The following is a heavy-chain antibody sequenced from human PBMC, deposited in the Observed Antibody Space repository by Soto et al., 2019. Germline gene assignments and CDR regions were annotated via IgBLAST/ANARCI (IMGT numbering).Heavy chain of an antibody. V-gene: IGHV3-23*01. D-gene: IGHD2-2*01. CDR3: AKVPLPFDYFDY. Sequence: EVQLLESGGGLVQPGGSLRLSCAASGFTFSNYAMNWVRQAPGKGLEWVSAISGSGSTYYADSVKGRFTISRDNSKNTLYLQMNSLRAEDTAVYYCAKVPLPFDYFDYWGPGTLVTVSS. J-gene: IGHJ4*02. CDR1: GFTFSNYA. CDR2: ISGSGST.